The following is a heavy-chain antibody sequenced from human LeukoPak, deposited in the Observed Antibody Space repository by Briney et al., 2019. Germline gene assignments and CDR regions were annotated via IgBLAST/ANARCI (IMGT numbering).Heavy chain of an antibody. J-gene: IGHJ4*02. CDR1: GGSISSYY. D-gene: IGHD2-15*01. V-gene: IGHV4-59*12. CDR2: IYYSGNT. Sequence: SETLSLTCTVSGGSISSYYWSWIRQPPGKGLEWIGYIYYSGNTNYNPSLKSRVTISVDTSKNQFSLKLSSVTAADTAVYYCAREPIEYCSGGSCYFITGTIDYWGQGTLVTVSS. CDR3: AREPIEYCSGGSCYFITGTIDY.